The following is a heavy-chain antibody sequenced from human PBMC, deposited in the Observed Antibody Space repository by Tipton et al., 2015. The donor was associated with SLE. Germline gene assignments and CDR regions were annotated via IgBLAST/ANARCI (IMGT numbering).Heavy chain of an antibody. Sequence: RSLRLSCTASGFPFDDYALHWVRHAPGKGLEWVSGISWNSGTKKYADYVKGRFTTSRDNAKNSLYLLMQSLRAEDTAVYYCARGGVVVIAAAGDYWVQGTMVTVSS. CDR1: GFPFDDYA. CDR3: ARGGVVVIAAAGDY. CDR2: ISWNSGTK. D-gene: IGHD6-13*01. V-gene: IGHV3-9*01. J-gene: IGHJ4*02.